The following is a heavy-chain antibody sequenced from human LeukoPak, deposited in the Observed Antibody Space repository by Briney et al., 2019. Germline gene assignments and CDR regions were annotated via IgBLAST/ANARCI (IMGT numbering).Heavy chain of an antibody. CDR1: GYTFTSYD. Sequence: GASVKVSCKASGYTFTSYDINWVRQATGQGLEWMGWMNPNSGNTGYAQKFQGRVTITRNTSISTAYMELSSLRSEDTAVYYCARGQGPYDSSGDDAFDIWGQGTMATVSS. CDR3: ARGQGPYDSSGDDAFDI. CDR2: MNPNSGNT. J-gene: IGHJ3*02. V-gene: IGHV1-8*03. D-gene: IGHD3-22*01.